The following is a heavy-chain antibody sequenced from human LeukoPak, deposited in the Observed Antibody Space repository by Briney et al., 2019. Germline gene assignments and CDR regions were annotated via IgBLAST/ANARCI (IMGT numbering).Heavy chain of an antibody. CDR2: ISGSGGST. D-gene: IGHD6-13*01. V-gene: IGHV3-23*01. CDR1: GFTFSSYG. J-gene: IGHJ2*01. Sequence: PGGSLRLSCAASGFTFSSYGMSWVRQAPGKGLEWVSAISGSGGSTYYADSVKGRFTISRDNSKNTLHLQMNSLRAEDTAVYYCAKAPIAAAGTGWYFDLWGRGTLVTVSS. CDR3: AKAPIAAAGTGWYFDL.